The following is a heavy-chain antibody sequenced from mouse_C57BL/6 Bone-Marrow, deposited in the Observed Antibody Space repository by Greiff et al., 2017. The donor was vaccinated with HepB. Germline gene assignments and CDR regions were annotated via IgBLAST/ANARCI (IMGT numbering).Heavy chain of an antibody. V-gene: IGHV1-52*01. D-gene: IGHD2-4*01. CDR3: AREGYDYDDAWCAY. CDR2: IDPSDSET. J-gene: IGHJ3*01. Sequence: QVQLQQPGAELVRPGSSVKLSCKASGYTFTSYWMHWVKQRPIQGLEWIGNIDPSDSETHYNQKFKDKATLTVDKSSSTAYMQLSSLTSGDSAVYYCAREGYDYDDAWCAYWGQGTLVTVSA. CDR1: GYTFTSYW.